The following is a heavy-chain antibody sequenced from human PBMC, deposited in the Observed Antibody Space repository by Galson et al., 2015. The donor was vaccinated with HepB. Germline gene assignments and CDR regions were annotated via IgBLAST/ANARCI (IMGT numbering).Heavy chain of an antibody. CDR1: GGTFSSYA. Sequence: SVKVSCKASGGTFSSYAISWVRQAPGQGLEWMGGIIPIFGTANYAQKFQGRVTITADESTSTAYMELSSLRSEDTAVYYCARDLKQLGYYYGMDVWGQGTTVTVSS. V-gene: IGHV1-69*13. CDR3: ARDLKQLGYYYGMDV. J-gene: IGHJ6*02. D-gene: IGHD6-6*01. CDR2: IIPIFGTA.